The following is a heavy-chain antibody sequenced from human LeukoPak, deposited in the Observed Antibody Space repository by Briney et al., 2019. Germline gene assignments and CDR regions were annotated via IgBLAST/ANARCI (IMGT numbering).Heavy chain of an antibody. CDR1: GFSFSTFV. J-gene: IGHJ1*01. V-gene: IGHV3-30*02. Sequence: QTGGSLRLSCAASGFSFSTFVMHWVRQAPGKGLEWVAVIRPDGSHISYVDPVKGRFTISRDKSKNTLSLQMNSLRAEDTAVYYCAQQVGYCSSGSCYFTYWGQGTLVTVSS. CDR3: AQQVGYCSSGSCYFTY. CDR2: IRPDGSHI. D-gene: IGHD2-15*01.